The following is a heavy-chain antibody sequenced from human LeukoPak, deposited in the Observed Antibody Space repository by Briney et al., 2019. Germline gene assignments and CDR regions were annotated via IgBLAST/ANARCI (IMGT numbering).Heavy chain of an antibody. D-gene: IGHD3-10*01. CDR2: IYTSGST. CDR3: ARDLGSGNYYFDY. J-gene: IGHJ4*02. CDR1: GGSISSGSYY. Sequence: ETSETLSLTCTVSGGSISSGSYYWSWIRQPAGKGLEWIGRIYTSGSTTYNPSLKSRVTISVDTSKNQFSLKLSSVTAADTAVYYCARDLGSGNYYFDYWGQGTLVTVSS. V-gene: IGHV4-61*02.